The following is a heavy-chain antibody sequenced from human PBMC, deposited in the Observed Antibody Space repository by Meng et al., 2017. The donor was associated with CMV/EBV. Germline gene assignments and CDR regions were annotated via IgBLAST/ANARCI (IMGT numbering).Heavy chain of an antibody. D-gene: IGHD3-3*01. CDR1: GYTFTSYG. Sequence: ASVKVSCKASGYTFTSYGISWVRQASGQGLEWMGWISAYNGNTNYPQKLQGRVTMTTDTSTSTAYMELRSLRSDDTAVYYCARTSYYDFWSGYSPHYYGMDVWGQGATVTVSS. CDR2: ISAYNGNT. CDR3: ARTSYYDFWSGYSPHYYGMDV. V-gene: IGHV1-18*01. J-gene: IGHJ6*02.